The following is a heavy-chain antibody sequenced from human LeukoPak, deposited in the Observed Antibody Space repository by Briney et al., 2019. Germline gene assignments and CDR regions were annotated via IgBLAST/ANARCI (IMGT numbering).Heavy chain of an antibody. J-gene: IGHJ2*01. V-gene: IGHV4-39*01. CDR2: IYYSGST. CDR1: GGSISSSSYY. Sequence: SSETLSLTCTVSGGSISSSSYYWGWIRQPPGKGLEWIGSIYYSGSTYYNPSLKSRVTISVDTSKNQFSLKLSSVTAADTAVYYCARLQRATIHSFIEFARKPKGCYFDLWGRGTLVTVSS. CDR3: ARLQRATIHSFIEFARKPKGCYFDL. D-gene: IGHD5-12*01.